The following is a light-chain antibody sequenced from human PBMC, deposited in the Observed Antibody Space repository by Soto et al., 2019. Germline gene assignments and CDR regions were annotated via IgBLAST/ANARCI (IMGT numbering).Light chain of an antibody. Sequence: DIQMTQSPSSLSASVGDRVTITCRASQSISRDLNWYQQKPGKAPKLLIYDASSLQSGVPSGFSGSGSGTEFTLTISSLQPDDFATYYCQQYNSYSLTFGQGTKEDI. J-gene: IGKJ1*01. CDR1: QSISRD. V-gene: IGKV1-5*01. CDR2: DAS. CDR3: QQYNSYSLT.